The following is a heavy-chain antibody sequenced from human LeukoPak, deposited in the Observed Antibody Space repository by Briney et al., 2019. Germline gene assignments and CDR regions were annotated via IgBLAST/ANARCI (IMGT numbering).Heavy chain of an antibody. Sequence: SETLSLTCAVYDGSFSDFYWSWIRQPRGKGLEWIGEINHIGTTNYNPSFKSRVSISVDTSKNQFSLRLNSVTAADTAVYYCARGPFAHDYTDYAWGQGPLVAVSS. CDR2: INHIGTT. V-gene: IGHV4-34*01. CDR1: DGSFSDFY. D-gene: IGHD4-11*01. J-gene: IGHJ4*02. CDR3: ARGPFAHDYTDYA.